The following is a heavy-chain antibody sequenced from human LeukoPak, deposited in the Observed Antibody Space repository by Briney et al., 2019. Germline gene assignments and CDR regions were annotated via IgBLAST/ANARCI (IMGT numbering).Heavy chain of an antibody. CDR2: ISGSGGSA. Sequence: GGSLRLSCAASGFAFSSYAMSWVRQAPGKGLEWVSAISGSGGSAYYADSVKGRFTISRDNSKNTLYLQINSLRAEDTAVYYCARDVEGYCSSTSCQYTGLDYWGQGTLVTVSS. D-gene: IGHD2-2*01. CDR1: GFAFSSYA. CDR3: ARDVEGYCSSTSCQYTGLDY. V-gene: IGHV3-23*01. J-gene: IGHJ4*02.